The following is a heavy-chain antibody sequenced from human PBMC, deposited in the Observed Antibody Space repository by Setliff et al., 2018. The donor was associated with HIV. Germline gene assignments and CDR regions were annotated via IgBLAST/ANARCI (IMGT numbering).Heavy chain of an antibody. D-gene: IGHD6-25*01. J-gene: IGHJ4*01. V-gene: IGHV4-39*01. CDR1: DGAFGGGDSY. CDR3: ATAADSSASGHHFFFFEY. CDR2: AHDTGTA. Sequence: PSETLSLTCSVSDGAFGGGDSYWGWIRQTPGKGREWIGTAHDTGTAHFNSSLRSRATISVDTSRSQFSLQLSSVTAADTAIYYCATAADSSASGHHFFFFEYWGHGALVTVSS.